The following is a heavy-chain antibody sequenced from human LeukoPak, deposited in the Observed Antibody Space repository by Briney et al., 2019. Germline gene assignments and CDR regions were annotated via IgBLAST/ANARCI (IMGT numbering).Heavy chain of an antibody. J-gene: IGHJ4*02. CDR3: AKVRSSGWFMVDY. Sequence: GGSLRLSCAASEFTFSSYAMSWVRQAPGKGLEWVSAISGSGGSTYYADSVKGRFTISRDNSNNTLYLQMNSLRAEDTAVYYCAKVRSSGWFMVDYWGQGTLVTVSS. CDR1: EFTFSSYA. V-gene: IGHV3-23*01. CDR2: ISGSGGST. D-gene: IGHD6-19*01.